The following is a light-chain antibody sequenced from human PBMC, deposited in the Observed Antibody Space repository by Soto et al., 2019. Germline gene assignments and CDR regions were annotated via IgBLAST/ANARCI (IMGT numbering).Light chain of an antibody. CDR1: QFISTN. V-gene: IGKV3-15*01. J-gene: IGKJ4*01. CDR3: QQYNTWIT. Sequence: EILLTQSPATLSVSPGERATLSCRASQFISTNLAWYQQRPGQPPRLLIYDASTRATGIPASFSGSGSGTEFTLTISSLQSEDFAVYYCQQYNTWITFGGGTTVEI. CDR2: DAS.